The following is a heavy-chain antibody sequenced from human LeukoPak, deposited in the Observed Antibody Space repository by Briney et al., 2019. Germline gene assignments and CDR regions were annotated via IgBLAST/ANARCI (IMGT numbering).Heavy chain of an antibody. CDR2: IYPDDSRT. D-gene: IGHD1-26*01. CDR3: ARALSCAHSGSYYFEF. Sequence: GESLKISCQGSEYSITKYWIGWVRQMPGKGLEWMGVIYPDDSRTKYSPSFQGQVTFSADKSISTAYLQWSSLTASDTAMFYCARALSCAHSGSYYFEFWGQGTLVTVSS. J-gene: IGHJ4*02. CDR1: EYSITKYW. V-gene: IGHV5-51*01.